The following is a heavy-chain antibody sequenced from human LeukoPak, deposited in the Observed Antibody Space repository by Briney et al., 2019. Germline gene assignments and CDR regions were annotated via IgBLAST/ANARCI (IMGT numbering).Heavy chain of an antibody. CDR2: IYYSGST. CDR1: GGSISSYY. V-gene: IGHV4-59*01. J-gene: IGHJ4*02. D-gene: IGHD3-9*01. Sequence: SETLSLTCTVSGGSISSYYWSWIRQPPGKGLEWIGYIYYSGSTNYNPSLKRRVTIAVDTSKTEFSRKLIPVTAADTAVYYCARGDVLRYFARAGPFDYWGQGTLVTVSS. CDR3: ARGDVLRYFARAGPFDY.